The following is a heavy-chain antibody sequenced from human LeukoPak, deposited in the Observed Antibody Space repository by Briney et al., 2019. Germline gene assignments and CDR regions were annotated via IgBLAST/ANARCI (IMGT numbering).Heavy chain of an antibody. CDR2: IYSSGST. V-gene: IGHV4-59*01. CDR3: ARGENYNILTGPPYFDF. J-gene: IGHJ4*02. CDR1: GGSIRRYY. D-gene: IGHD3-9*01. Sequence: PSETLSLTCTVSGGSIRRYYWNWIRQPPGKGLEWIGYIYSSGSTNYNPSLKSRVTISIGTSENQFSLKLSSVTAADTAVYHCARGENYNILTGPPYFDFWGQGNLVAVSS.